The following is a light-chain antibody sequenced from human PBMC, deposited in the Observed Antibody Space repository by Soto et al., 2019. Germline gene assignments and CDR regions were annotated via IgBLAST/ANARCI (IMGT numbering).Light chain of an antibody. CDR1: SSDVDSYDY. V-gene: IGLV2-14*03. J-gene: IGLJ1*01. CDR3: SSYTSSNTPFV. Sequence: QSALTQPASVSGSPGQSITISCTGTSSDVDSYDYVSWYQHHPGKAPKLMIYDVSDRPSGVSNRFSGSKSGNTASLTISGLQAEDEADYYCSSYTSSNTPFVFGTGTKLTVL. CDR2: DVS.